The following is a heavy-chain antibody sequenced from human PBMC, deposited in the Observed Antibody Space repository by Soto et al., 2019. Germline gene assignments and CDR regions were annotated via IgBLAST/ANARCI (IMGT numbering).Heavy chain of an antibody. D-gene: IGHD2-8*01. CDR2: ISAYNGDT. V-gene: IGHV1-18*01. CDR3: ARSGAYCTSITCLFDSF. J-gene: IGHJ4*02. Sequence: QAQLVQSGGEVKKPGASVKVSCRASGYTFTSYGYAWVRQAPGQGLEWMGWISAYNGDTNYAQKFQDKVTLTTDTSRTRAHMELRNLGSDATAVFYCARSGAYCTSITCLFDSFWGLGTLVTVSS. CDR1: GYTFTSYG.